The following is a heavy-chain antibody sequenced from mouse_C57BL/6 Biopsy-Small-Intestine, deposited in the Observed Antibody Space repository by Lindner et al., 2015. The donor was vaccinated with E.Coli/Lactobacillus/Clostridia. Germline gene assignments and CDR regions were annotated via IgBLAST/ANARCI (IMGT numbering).Heavy chain of an antibody. D-gene: IGHD1-1*01. V-gene: IGHV1-63*01. Sequence: VQLQESGAELVRPGTSVKMSCKASGYTSTHYWIGWAKQRPGHGLEWIGDINPGGVYTNYNEKFKGKATLTADKSSSTAYMQFSSLTSEDSAIYYCARGDYGSSHWYFDVWGTGTTVTVSS. J-gene: IGHJ1*03. CDR2: INPGGVYT. CDR3: ARGDYGSSHWYFDV. CDR1: GYTSTHYW.